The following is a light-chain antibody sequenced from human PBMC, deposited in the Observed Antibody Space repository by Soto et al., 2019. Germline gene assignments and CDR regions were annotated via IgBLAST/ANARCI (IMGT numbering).Light chain of an antibody. CDR1: QSISSDS. J-gene: IGKJ2*01. V-gene: IGKV3-20*01. CDR3: QHNT. Sequence: PGARATLSCRASQSISSDSLGWFQQKPGQPPRLLIYATSIRATGIPDRFSGSGSGTDFTLTISRLEPEDFAVYFCQHNTFGQGTKLEI. CDR2: ATS.